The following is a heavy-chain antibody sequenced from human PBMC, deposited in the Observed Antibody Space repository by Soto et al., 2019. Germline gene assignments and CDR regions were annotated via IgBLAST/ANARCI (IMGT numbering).Heavy chain of an antibody. CDR2: ISAHNGNT. CDR1: GYAFTTYG. J-gene: IGHJ4*02. CDR3: ARGRYGDY. V-gene: IGHV1-18*01. Sequence: QVHLVQSGAEVKKPGASVKVSCKGSGYAFTTYGITWVRQAPGQGLEWMEWISAHNGNTNYAQKLQGRVTVTGDTSTSTAYMELRSLRSDDTAVYYCARGRYGDYWGQGALVTVSS. D-gene: IGHD1-1*01.